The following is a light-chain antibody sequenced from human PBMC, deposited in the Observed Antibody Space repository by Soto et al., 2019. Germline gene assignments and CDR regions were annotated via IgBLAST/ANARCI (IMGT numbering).Light chain of an antibody. J-gene: IGKJ4*01. CDR3: QQYYSTPLT. CDR1: QSVLYSSNNKNY. CDR2: WAS. V-gene: IGKV4-1*01. Sequence: DIVMTQSPDSLAVSLGERATINCKSSQSVLYSSNNKNYLAWYQQKPGQPPKLLIYWASTRESGVPDRFSGSGSGTHSTLTISSLQAEDVAIYYCQQYYSTPLTFGGGTKVEIK.